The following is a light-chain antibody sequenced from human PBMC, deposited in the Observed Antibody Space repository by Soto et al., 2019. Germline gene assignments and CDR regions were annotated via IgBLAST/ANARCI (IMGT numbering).Light chain of an antibody. J-gene: IGKJ5*01. CDR2: GAS. CDR3: QQYGSSPIT. CDR1: QSIRRSY. Sequence: EVVLTQSLGTLSLSPGERVTLSCRASQSIRRSYLAWYQEKPDQAPRLLIYGASYRATGIPDRFSGSGSGIDFTLTINSLEPADFAVYFCQQYGSSPITFGRGTRLESK. V-gene: IGKV3-20*01.